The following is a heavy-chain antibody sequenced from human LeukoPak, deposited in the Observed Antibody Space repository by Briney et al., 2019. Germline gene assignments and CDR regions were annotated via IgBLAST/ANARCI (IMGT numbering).Heavy chain of an antibody. D-gene: IGHD3-9*01. Sequence: GGSLRLSCAASGYTFSIYWMNWVRQAPGKGLEWVAFIRYDGSNKYYADSVKGRFTISRDNSKNTLYPQMNSLRAEDTAVYYCAKHFEYFDWLCDFNYWGQGTLVTVFS. CDR2: IRYDGSNK. J-gene: IGHJ4*02. CDR1: GYTFSIYW. CDR3: AKHFEYFDWLCDFNY. V-gene: IGHV3-30*02.